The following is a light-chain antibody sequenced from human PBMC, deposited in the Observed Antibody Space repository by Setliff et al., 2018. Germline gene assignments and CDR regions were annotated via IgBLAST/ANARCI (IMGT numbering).Light chain of an antibody. Sequence: QSVLTQPASVSGSPGHSITISCTGTSSDVGGYNYVSWYQQHPGKAPKLMIYDVSNRPSGVSNRFSGSKSGNTASLTISGLQAEDEADYYCSSYTGTYVFGSGTKVTVL. V-gene: IGLV2-14*03. CDR3: SSYTGTYV. CDR2: DVS. J-gene: IGLJ1*01. CDR1: SSDVGGYNY.